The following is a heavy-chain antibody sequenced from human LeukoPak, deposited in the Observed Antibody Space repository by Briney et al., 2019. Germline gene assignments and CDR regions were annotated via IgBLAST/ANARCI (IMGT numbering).Heavy chain of an antibody. Sequence: GASVKVSCKASGHTFTTYALHWVRQAPGQRLEWMGWINAGNGNTKYSQKFQGRVTITRDTSASTAYMELNSLRFEDTAVYYCARGLALGVVVTAWNYWGQGTLLTVSS. J-gene: IGHJ4*02. D-gene: IGHD2-15*01. V-gene: IGHV1-3*01. CDR1: GHTFTTYA. CDR2: INAGNGNT. CDR3: ARGLALGVVVTAWNY.